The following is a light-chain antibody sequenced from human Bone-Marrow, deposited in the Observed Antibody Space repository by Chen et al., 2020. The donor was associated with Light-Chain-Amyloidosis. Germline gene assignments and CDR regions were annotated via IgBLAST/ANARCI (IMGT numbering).Light chain of an antibody. J-gene: IGKJ4*01. Sequence: DIQLTPFPFFLSAAIGDTVTITCRASQGINNYLVCYQQKPGKAPRLRIYAASTLHSGVPSRFSSSGSGTAFSLTINSLQPEDFATYHCQQYISYPVTFCGGTKVEVK. CDR1: QGINNY. CDR3: QQYISYPVT. CDR2: AAS. V-gene: IGKV1-9*01.